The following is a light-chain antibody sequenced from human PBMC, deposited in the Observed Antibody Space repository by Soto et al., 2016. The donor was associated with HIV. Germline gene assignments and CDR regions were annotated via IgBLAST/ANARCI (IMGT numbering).Light chain of an antibody. Sequence: DIQMTQFPSTLSASIGDRVTITCRASQSVSVWLAWYQQKPGKAPNLLIFKTSTLEVGVPSRFSGSGSGTDFTLTISSLQADDFATYFCQQYNSYSNLSFGGGTKVEIK. CDR3: QQYNSYSNLS. J-gene: IGKJ4*01. CDR1: QSVSVW. V-gene: IGKV1-5*03. CDR2: KTS.